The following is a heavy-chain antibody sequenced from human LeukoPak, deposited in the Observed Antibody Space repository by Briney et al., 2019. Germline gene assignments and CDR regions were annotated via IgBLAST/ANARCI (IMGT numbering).Heavy chain of an antibody. J-gene: IGHJ4*02. CDR2: ISAYNGNT. Sequence: ASVKVSCKASGYTFTSYGISWVRQAPGQGLEWMGWISAYNGNTNYAQKLQGRVTMTTDTSTSTAYMELRSLRSDDTAVYYCARESIAVADVINSYYFDYWGQGTLVTVSS. CDR3: ARESIAVADVINSYYFDY. D-gene: IGHD6-19*01. V-gene: IGHV1-18*01. CDR1: GYTFTSYG.